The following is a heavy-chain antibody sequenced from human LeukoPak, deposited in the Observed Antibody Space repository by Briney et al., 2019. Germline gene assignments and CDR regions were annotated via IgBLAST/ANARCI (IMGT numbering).Heavy chain of an antibody. V-gene: IGHV4-34*01. CDR1: GGSFSGYY. CDR3: ARRRGMRGGDY. D-gene: IGHD3-16*01. J-gene: IGHJ4*02. Sequence: SETLSLTCAVYGGSFSGYYWSWIRQPPGKGLEWIGEINHSGSTNYNPSLKSRVTISVDTSKNQFSLKLSSVTAADTAVYYCARRRGMRGGDYWGQGTLVTVSS. CDR2: INHSGST.